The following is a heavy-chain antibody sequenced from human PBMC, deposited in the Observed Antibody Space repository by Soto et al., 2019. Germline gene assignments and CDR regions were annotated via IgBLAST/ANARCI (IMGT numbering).Heavy chain of an antibody. Sequence: GGSLRLSCAASGFTFSSYAMSWVRQAPGKGLEWVSAISGSGGSTYYADSVKGRFTISRDNSKNTLYLQMNSLRAEDTAVYYCAKDQYSSSSYYYYYMDVWGKGTTVTVSS. CDR3: AKDQYSSSSYYYYYMDV. D-gene: IGHD6-6*01. J-gene: IGHJ6*03. CDR1: GFTFSSYA. V-gene: IGHV3-23*01. CDR2: ISGSGGST.